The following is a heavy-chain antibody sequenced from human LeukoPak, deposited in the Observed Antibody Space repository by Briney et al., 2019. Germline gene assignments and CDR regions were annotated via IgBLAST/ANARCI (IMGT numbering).Heavy chain of an antibody. V-gene: IGHV4-39*07. CDR2: MYYSGST. CDR1: GGSISSSSYY. D-gene: IGHD3-10*01. J-gene: IGHJ4*02. CDR3: ARDRRLDYGSGSYYNGVDY. Sequence: SETLSLTCTVSGGSISSSSYYWGWIRQPPGKGLEWIGSMYYSGSTYYNPSLKSRVTISVDTSKNQFSLKLSSVTAADTAVYYCARDRRLDYGSGSYYNGVDYWGQGTLVTVSS.